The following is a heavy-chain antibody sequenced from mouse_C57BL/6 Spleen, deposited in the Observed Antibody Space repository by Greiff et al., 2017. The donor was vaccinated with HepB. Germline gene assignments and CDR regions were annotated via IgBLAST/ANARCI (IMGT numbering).Heavy chain of an antibody. CDR1: GFNIKNTY. V-gene: IGHV14-3*01. CDR2: IDPANGNT. Sequence: EVQLQQSVAELVRPGASVKLSCTASGFNIKNTYMHWVKQRPEQGLEWIGRIDPANGNTKYAPKFQGKDTITADTSSNKAYLQLSSLTSEDTAIYYCARSLITTVVAHYFDYWGQGTTLTVSS. D-gene: IGHD1-1*01. J-gene: IGHJ2*01. CDR3: ARSLITTVVAHYFDY.